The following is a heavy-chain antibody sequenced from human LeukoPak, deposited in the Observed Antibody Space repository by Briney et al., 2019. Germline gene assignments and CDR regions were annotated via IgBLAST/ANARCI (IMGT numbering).Heavy chain of an antibody. J-gene: IGHJ4*02. Sequence: SVKVSCKASGGTFSSYAISWVRQAPGQGLEWMGRIIPIFGTANYAQKFQGRVTITTDESTSTAYMELSSLRSEDTAVYYCARVGRYDSSGYYISPSDYWGQGTLVTVSS. D-gene: IGHD3-22*01. V-gene: IGHV1-69*05. CDR3: ARVGRYDSSGYYISPSDY. CDR2: IIPIFGTA. CDR1: GGTFSSYA.